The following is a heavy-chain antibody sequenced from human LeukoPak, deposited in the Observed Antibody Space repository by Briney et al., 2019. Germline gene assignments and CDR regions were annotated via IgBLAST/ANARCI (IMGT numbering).Heavy chain of an antibody. D-gene: IGHD5-24*01. CDR1: GYTFTSYY. J-gene: IGHJ4*02. V-gene: IGHV1-46*01. CDR2: INPSGGST. Sequence: GASVKVSCKASGYTFTSYYMHWVRQAPGQGLEWMGIINPSGGSTSYAQMFQGRVTMTRDTSTSTVYMELSSLRSEDTAVYYCARDRDGYNYFLAPSEKPNDKLCYWGQGTLVTVSS. CDR3: ARDRDGYNYFLAPSEKPNDKLCY.